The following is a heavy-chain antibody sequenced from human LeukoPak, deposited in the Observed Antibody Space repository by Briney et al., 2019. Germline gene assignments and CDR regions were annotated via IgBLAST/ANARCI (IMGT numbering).Heavy chain of an antibody. J-gene: IGHJ4*02. CDR3: ARMGPGYSSGRYYFDY. CDR1: GGSISSSSYY. CDR2: IYYSGGT. Sequence: SETLSLTCTVSGGSISSSSYYWGWIRQPPGKGLEWIGSIYYSGGTYYNPSLKSRVTISIDTSKNQFSLKLNSVTAADTAVYYCARMGPGYSSGRYYFDYWGQGTLVTVSS. V-gene: IGHV4-39*07. D-gene: IGHD6-19*01.